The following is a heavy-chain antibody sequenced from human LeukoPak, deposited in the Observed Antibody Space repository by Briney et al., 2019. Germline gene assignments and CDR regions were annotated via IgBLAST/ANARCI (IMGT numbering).Heavy chain of an antibody. CDR1: GGSISSYY. CDR2: IYYSGST. J-gene: IGHJ4*02. D-gene: IGHD6-13*01. V-gene: IGHV4-59*08. Sequence: SETLSLTCTVSGGSISSYYWSWIRQPPGKGLEWIGYIYYSGSTNYNPSLKSRVTISVDASKNQFSLKLSSVTAADTAVYYCARRGAQMYSSSWYYDYWGQGTLVTVSS. CDR3: ARRGAQMYSSSWYYDY.